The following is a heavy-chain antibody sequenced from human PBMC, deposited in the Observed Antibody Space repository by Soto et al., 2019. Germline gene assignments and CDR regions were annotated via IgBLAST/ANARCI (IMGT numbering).Heavy chain of an antibody. CDR3: ARDSFLDPAGWFDP. Sequence: PGGSLRLSCAASGFTFSSYSMNWVRQAPGKGLEWVSSISSSSSYIYYADSVKGRFTISRDNAKNSLYLQMNGLRAEDTAVYYCARDSFLDPAGWFDPWGQGTLVTVSS. V-gene: IGHV3-21*01. CDR2: ISSSSSYI. J-gene: IGHJ5*02. D-gene: IGHD3-3*02. CDR1: GFTFSSYS.